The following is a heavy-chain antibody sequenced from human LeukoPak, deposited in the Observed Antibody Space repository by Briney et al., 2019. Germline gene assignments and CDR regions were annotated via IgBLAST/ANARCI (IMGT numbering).Heavy chain of an antibody. D-gene: IGHD3-10*01. CDR3: ARETPYGSGSYPFDY. V-gene: IGHV4-59*01. J-gene: IGHJ4*02. CDR2: IYNTGNT. CDR1: GGSTSSYY. Sequence: PSETLSLTCTVSGGSTSSYYWNWIRQPPGKGLEWIGCIYNTGNTNNNPSLKSRVTISVDTSKNDFSLKLSSVTAADTAVYYCARETPYGSGSYPFDYWGQGTLVTVSS.